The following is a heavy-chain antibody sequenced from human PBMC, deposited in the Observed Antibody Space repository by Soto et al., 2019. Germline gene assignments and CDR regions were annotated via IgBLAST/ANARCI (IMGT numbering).Heavy chain of an antibody. CDR1: GFTFSSYS. J-gene: IGHJ6*03. V-gene: IGHV3-21*01. D-gene: IGHD3-3*01. CDR3: ARETTIFGVVIMKDYYYYYYMDV. CDR2: ISSSSSYI. Sequence: GGSLRLSCAASGFTFSSYSMNWVRQAPGKGLEWVSSISSSSSYIYYADSVKGRFTISRDNAKNSLYLQMNSLRAEDTAVYYCARETTIFGVVIMKDYYYYYYMDVWGKGTTVTVSS.